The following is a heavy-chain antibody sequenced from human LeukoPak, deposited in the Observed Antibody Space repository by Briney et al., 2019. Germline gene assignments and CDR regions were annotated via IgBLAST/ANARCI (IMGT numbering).Heavy chain of an antibody. CDR1: GFPFSSYG. D-gene: IGHD3-22*01. CDR3: AKDSYYFYDSSGSEDYFDY. V-gene: IGHV3-30*18. J-gene: IGHJ4*02. CDR2: ISYDGSNK. Sequence: GGSLRLSCAASGFPFSSYGMHWVREAPGKGLEWVAVISYDGSNKYYADSVKGRFTISRDNSKNTLYLQMNSLRAEDTAVYYCAKDSYYFYDSSGSEDYFDYWGQGTLVTVSS.